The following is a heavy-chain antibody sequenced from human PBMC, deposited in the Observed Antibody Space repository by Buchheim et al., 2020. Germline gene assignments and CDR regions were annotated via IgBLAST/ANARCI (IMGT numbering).Heavy chain of an antibody. CDR1: GGSISSSSYY. CDR2: IYYSGST. D-gene: IGHD1-1*01. CDR3: ARRETAERRGLFDY. Sequence: QLQLQESGPGLVKPSETLPLTCTVSGGSISSSSYYWGWIRQPPGKGLEWIGSIYYSGSTYYNPSLKSRVTISVDTSKNQFSLKLSSVTAADTAVYYCARRETAERRGLFDYWGQGTL. V-gene: IGHV4-39*01. J-gene: IGHJ4*02.